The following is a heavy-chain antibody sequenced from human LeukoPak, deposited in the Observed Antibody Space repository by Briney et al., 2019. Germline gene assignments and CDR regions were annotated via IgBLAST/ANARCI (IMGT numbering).Heavy chain of an antibody. CDR2: IYGDGSTT. CDR1: GFTFSSYA. J-gene: IGHJ5*02. CDR3: ARDSQHGRFDP. Sequence: GGSLRLSCAASGFTFSSYAMSWVRQAPGKGLVWVSRIYGDGSTTTYADSVKGRFTISRDNAKNTLSLQMNSLRAEDTAVYYCARDSQHGRFDPWGQGTLVTVSS. D-gene: IGHD5-24*01. V-gene: IGHV3-74*01.